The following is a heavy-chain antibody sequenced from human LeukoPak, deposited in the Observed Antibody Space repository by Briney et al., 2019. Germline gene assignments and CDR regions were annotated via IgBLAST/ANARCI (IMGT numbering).Heavy chain of an antibody. J-gene: IGHJ4*02. V-gene: IGHV3-30-3*01. Sequence: GRSLRLSCAASGFTLSSYPMHWVRQAPGKGLEWLAVIAYDGSITLYTDSVKGRFTISRDSSKNTVYLQMNSLRAEDTAVYYCVSFYETYWGRGTLVTVSS. CDR3: VSFYETY. CDR1: GFTLSSYP. D-gene: IGHD2/OR15-2a*01. CDR2: IAYDGSIT.